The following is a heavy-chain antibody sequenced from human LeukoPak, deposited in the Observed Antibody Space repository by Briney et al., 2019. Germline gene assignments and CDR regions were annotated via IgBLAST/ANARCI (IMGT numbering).Heavy chain of an antibody. CDR1: GGSFSGYH. Sequence: SETLSLTCAVYGGSFSGYHWNWIRQSPEKGLEWIGEINHRGRTNYNPSLASRVSMSVDTSKNQFSLKLSSVTAADTAIYYCERNPTTVVTLPYYFDFWGQGILVTVSS. V-gene: IGHV4-34*01. D-gene: IGHD4-23*01. J-gene: IGHJ4*02. CDR3: ERNPTTVVTLPYYFDF. CDR2: INHRGRT.